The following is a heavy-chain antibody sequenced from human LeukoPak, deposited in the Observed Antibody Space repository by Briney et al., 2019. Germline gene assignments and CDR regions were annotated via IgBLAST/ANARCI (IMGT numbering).Heavy chain of an antibody. CDR2: ISSNGGST. Sequence: GGSLRLSCAASGFTFSSYAMHWVHQAPGKGLEYVSAISSNGGSTYYANSVKGRFTISRDNSKNTLYLQMGSLRAEDMAVYYCARVGSGDYWGQGTLVTVSS. D-gene: IGHD3-10*01. V-gene: IGHV3-64*01. CDR1: GFTFSSYA. J-gene: IGHJ4*02. CDR3: ARVGSGDY.